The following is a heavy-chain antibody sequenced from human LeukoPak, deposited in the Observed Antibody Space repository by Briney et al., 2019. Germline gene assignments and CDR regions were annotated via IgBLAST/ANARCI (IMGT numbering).Heavy chain of an antibody. D-gene: IGHD2-2*01. V-gene: IGHV3-7*01. Sequence: GGSLRLSCAASGFTFSSYWMSWVRQAPGKGLEWVANIKQDGSEKYYVDSVKGRFTTSRDNAKNSLYLQMNSLRAEDTAVYYCARVAEYQPFDYWGQGTLVTVSS. CDR2: IKQDGSEK. J-gene: IGHJ4*02. CDR1: GFTFSSYW. CDR3: ARVAEYQPFDY.